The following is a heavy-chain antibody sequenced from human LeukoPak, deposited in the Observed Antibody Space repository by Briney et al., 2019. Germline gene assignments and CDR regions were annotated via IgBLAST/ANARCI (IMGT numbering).Heavy chain of an antibody. V-gene: IGHV3-7*04. CDR3: ARGIDEWLYLYY. CDR2: MNRDGSEV. J-gene: IGHJ4*02. D-gene: IGHD3-22*01. CDR1: GFPFAPFW. Sequence: PGGSLRLFCAASGFPFAPFWMTWVRQAPGKGPEFVATMNRDGSEVAYGDSVRDRFTISRDNAKNSLYLQMYSLRAEDTAVYYCARGIDEWLYLYYWGQGALVTVSS.